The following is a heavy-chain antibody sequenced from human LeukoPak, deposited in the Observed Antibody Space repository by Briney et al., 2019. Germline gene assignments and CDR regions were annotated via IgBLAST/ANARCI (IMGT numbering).Heavy chain of an antibody. CDR1: GGSISSGDYY. Sequence: PSETLSLTCTVSGGSISSGDYYWSWIRQPPGKGLEWIGYIYYSGSTYYNPSLKSRVTIPVDTSKNQFSLKLSSVTAADTAVYYCARVLGTGDAFDIWGQGTMVTVSS. CDR3: ARVLGTGDAFDI. J-gene: IGHJ3*02. CDR2: IYYSGST. V-gene: IGHV4-30-4*01. D-gene: IGHD3-16*01.